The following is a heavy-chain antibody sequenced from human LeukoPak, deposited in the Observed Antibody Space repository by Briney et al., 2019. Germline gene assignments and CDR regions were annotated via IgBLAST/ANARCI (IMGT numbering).Heavy chain of an antibody. CDR2: IYHSGST. D-gene: IGHD1-26*01. CDR1: GYSISSGYY. V-gene: IGHV4-38-2*02. Sequence: SETLSLTCTVSGYSISSGYYWGWIRQPPGKGLEWIGSIYHSGSTNYNPSLKSRVTISVDTSKNQFSLKLSSVSAAETAVYYCARSPSGNYPFDYWGQGTLVTVSS. J-gene: IGHJ4*02. CDR3: ARSPSGNYPFDY.